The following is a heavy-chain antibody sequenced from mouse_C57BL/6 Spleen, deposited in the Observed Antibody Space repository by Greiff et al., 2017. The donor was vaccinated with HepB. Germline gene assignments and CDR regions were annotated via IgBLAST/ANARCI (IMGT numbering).Heavy chain of an antibody. CDR3: AREGLYGNYDYFDY. Sequence: EVKLVESGCVLVKPGGSLKLSCSASGFSFSSYSLSLVRLTPEKMLAWVSTISDGGSYTYYPDNVKGRFTISRDNAKNNLYLQMSHLKSEDTAMYYCAREGLYGNYDYFDYWGQGTTLTVSS. D-gene: IGHD2-1*01. CDR1: GFSFSSYS. CDR2: ISDGGSYT. V-gene: IGHV5-4*01. J-gene: IGHJ2*01.